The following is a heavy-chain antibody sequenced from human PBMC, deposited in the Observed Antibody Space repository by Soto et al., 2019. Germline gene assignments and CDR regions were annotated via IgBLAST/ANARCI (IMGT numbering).Heavy chain of an antibody. J-gene: IGHJ3*02. CDR3: ARRPSVRGTTEGRGAFDI. D-gene: IGHD3-16*01. CDR2: IYPGDSDT. CDR1: GYSFISYW. Sequence: PGESLKISCKGSGYSFISYWIGWVRQMPGKGLEWMGIIYPGDSDTRYSPSFQGQVTISADKSISTAYLQWSSLKASDTAMYYCARRPSVRGTTEGRGAFDIWGQGTKVTVSS. V-gene: IGHV5-51*01.